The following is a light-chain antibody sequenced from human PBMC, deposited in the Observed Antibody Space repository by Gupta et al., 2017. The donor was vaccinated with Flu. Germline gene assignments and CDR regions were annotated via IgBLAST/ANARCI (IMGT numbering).Light chain of an antibody. V-gene: IGKV3-11*01. Sequence: ELVLTQSPATLSLSPGERATLSCRASQSVSSYLAWYQQKPGQAPRLLIYNASNRATGIPARFSGSGSGTDFTLTISSLEPEDFAVYYCQQRRNWPYSFGQGTKQEIK. CDR2: NAS. CDR3: QQRRNWPYS. J-gene: IGKJ2*03. CDR1: QSVSSY.